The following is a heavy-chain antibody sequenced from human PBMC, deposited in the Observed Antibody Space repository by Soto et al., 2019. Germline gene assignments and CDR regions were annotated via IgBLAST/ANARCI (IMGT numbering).Heavy chain of an antibody. CDR1: GGTFSSYA. J-gene: IGHJ4*02. CDR2: IIPIFGTA. CDR3: ARLLRPRRGSSYFDY. D-gene: IGHD6-6*01. Sequence: QVQLVQSGAEVKKPGSSVKVSCKASGGTFSSYAISWVRQAPGQGLEWMGGIIPIFGTANYAQKFQGRVTITADESTSTAYMELSSLRSDDTAVYYCARLLRPRRGSSYFDYWGQGTLVTVSS. V-gene: IGHV1-69*01.